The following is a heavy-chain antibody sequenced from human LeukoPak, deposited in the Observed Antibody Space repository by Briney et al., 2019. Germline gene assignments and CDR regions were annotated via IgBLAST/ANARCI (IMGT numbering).Heavy chain of an antibody. CDR1: GYTFTSYA. V-gene: IGHV7-4-1*02. CDR2: INTNTGNP. CDR3: ARDLSVTGTTGYDY. J-gene: IGHJ4*02. D-gene: IGHD1-1*01. Sequence: GASVKVSCKASGYTFTSYAMNWVRQAPGQGLEWMGWINTNTGNPTYAQGFTGRFVFSLDTSVSTAYLQISSLKAEDTAVYYCARDLSVTGTTGYDYWGQGTLVTVSS.